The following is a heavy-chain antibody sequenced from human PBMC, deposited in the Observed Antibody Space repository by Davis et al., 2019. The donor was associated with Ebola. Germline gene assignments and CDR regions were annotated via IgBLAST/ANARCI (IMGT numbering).Heavy chain of an antibody. CDR3: ARGTVVVPDRHPDLPPDYFYYGMDV. CDR1: GVTFRNYV. Sequence: GESLKISCAVSGVTFRNYVMSWVRQAPGKGLEWVSAIRGDGDVTHYGDSVKGRFTVSRDNSKNTLYLQMNSLRAEDTAVYYCARGTVVVPDRHPDLPPDYFYYGMDVWGPGTTVIVSS. V-gene: IGHV3-23*01. J-gene: IGHJ6*02. D-gene: IGHD2-15*01. CDR2: IRGDGDVT.